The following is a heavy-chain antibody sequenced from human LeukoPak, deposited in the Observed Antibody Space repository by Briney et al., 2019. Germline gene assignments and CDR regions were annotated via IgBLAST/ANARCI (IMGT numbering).Heavy chain of an antibody. CDR2: INTGNGVT. D-gene: IGHD3-10*01. CDR1: GYTFTRNA. J-gene: IGHJ4*02. Sequence: ASVKVSCKASGYTFTRNAMHWVRQAPGQRLEWMGRINTGNGVTKYSQKFQGRVTITRDISASTVYMELSSLTSEDTAVYYCARGRILLWFGDSPDFDYWGQGTLVTVSS. V-gene: IGHV1-3*04. CDR3: ARGRILLWFGDSPDFDY.